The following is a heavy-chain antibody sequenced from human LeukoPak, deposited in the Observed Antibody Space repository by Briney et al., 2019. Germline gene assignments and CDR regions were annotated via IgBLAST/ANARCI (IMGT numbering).Heavy chain of an antibody. CDR3: AKESLRNTVTTRSEADY. J-gene: IGHJ4*02. V-gene: IGHV3-23*01. D-gene: IGHD4-17*01. CDR2: ISGSGGNT. Sequence: SGGTLRLSCAASGFTFSSYGMSWVRQAPGKGLEWVSTISGSGGNTYYADSVKGRFTISRDNSKNTLYLQMNSLRAEDTAVYYCAKESLRNTVTTRSEADYWGQGTLVTVSS. CDR1: GFTFSSYG.